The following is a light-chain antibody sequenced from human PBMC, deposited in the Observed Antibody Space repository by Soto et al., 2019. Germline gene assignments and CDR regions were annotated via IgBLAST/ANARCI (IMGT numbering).Light chain of an antibody. CDR3: QQYHILPWT. J-gene: IGKJ1*01. CDR2: DAS. Sequence: DIQMTQSPSSLSASVGDRVTITCQASQDISNYLNWYQQKPGTAPKLLIYDASDLETGVPSRFSGSGSGTDFTFTISSLQPEDIATYYCQQYHILPWTFGQGTKVEIK. V-gene: IGKV1-33*01. CDR1: QDISNY.